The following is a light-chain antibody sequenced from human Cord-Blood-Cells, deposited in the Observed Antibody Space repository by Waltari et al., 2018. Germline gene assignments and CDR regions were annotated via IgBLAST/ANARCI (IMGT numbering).Light chain of an antibody. V-gene: IGLV2-23*01. CDR2: EGS. Sequence: QSALPQPASVSGSPGQSITIPCTGTSSDVGSYNLVSWYQQHPGKAPQLMIYEGSKRPSGVSNRFSGSKSGNTASLTISGLQAEDEADYYCCSYAGSSTVVFGGGTKLTVL. J-gene: IGLJ2*01. CDR1: SSDVGSYNL. CDR3: CSYAGSSTVV.